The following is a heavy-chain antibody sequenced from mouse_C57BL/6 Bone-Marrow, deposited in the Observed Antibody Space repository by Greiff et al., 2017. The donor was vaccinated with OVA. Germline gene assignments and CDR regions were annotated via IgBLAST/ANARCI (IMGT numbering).Heavy chain of an antibody. D-gene: IGHD4-1*01. Sequence: VKLMESGPGLVQPSQSLSITCTVSGFSLTSYGVHWVRQSPGKGLEWLGVIWSGGSTDYNAAFISRLSISKDNSKSQVFFKMNSLQADDTAIYYCARNGGTGWYYFDYWGQGTTLTVSS. V-gene: IGHV2-2*01. CDR1: GFSLTSYG. CDR3: ARNGGTGWYYFDY. J-gene: IGHJ2*01. CDR2: IWSGGST.